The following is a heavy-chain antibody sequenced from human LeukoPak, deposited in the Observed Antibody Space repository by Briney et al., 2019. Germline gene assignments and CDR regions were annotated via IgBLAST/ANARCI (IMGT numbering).Heavy chain of an antibody. V-gene: IGHV3-23*01. D-gene: IGHD2-2*01. CDR3: ARGYCSSTSCSYFDY. J-gene: IGHJ4*02. CDR2: ISGSGGST. CDR1: GFTFSSYA. Sequence: GGSLRLSCAASGFTFSSYAMSWVRQAPGKGLEWVSAISGSGGSTYYADSVKGRFTISRDNSKNTLYLQMNSLRAEDTAVYYCARGYCSSTSCSYFDYWGQGTLVTVSS.